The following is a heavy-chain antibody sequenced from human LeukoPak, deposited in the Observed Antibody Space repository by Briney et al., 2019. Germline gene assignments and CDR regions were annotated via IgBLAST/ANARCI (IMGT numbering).Heavy chain of an antibody. D-gene: IGHD3/OR15-3a*01. J-gene: IGHJ3*02. CDR3: ARRFGLVIDAFDI. V-gene: IGHV3-48*01. CDR2: ISSSSSTI. CDR1: GFTFDDYG. Sequence: PGGSLRLSCAASGFTFDDYGMNWVRQAPGKGLEWVSYISSSSSTIYYADSVKGRFTISRDNAKNSLYLQMNSLRAEDTAVYYCARRFGLVIDAFDIWGQGTMVTVSS.